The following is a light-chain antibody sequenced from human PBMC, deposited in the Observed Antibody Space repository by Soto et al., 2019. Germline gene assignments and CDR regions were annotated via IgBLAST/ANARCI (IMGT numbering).Light chain of an antibody. CDR3: FSCTTTRTHV. CDR1: SSYICAYDY. CDR2: EVN. V-gene: IGLV2-14*01. Sequence: QSMLPQPASXSRSPGHSITISFTGTSSYICAYDYVSWFQQHPGKAPKLMISEVNNRPSWVSNRVPGSKSGDTAYLTISWLQVEDEAEYFCFSCTTTRTHVFRTGTKVTVL. J-gene: IGLJ1*01.